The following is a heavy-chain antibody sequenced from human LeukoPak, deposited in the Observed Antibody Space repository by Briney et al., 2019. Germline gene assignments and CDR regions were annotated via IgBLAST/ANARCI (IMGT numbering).Heavy chain of an antibody. CDR2: IYYSGST. D-gene: IGHD3-3*01. Sequence: SETLSLTCTGSGVSISSYYWSWIRQPPGKGLEWLGYIYYSGSTNYNPSLKSRVTISVDTSKNQFSLKLSSVTAADTAVYYCARALTYYDFWSGRTGDYYYGMDVWGQGTTVTVSS. CDR1: GVSISSYY. J-gene: IGHJ6*02. CDR3: ARALTYYDFWSGRTGDYYYGMDV. V-gene: IGHV4-59*01.